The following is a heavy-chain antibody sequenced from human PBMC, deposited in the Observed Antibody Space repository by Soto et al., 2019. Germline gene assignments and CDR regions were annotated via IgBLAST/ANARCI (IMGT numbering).Heavy chain of an antibody. Sequence: QVTLRESGPVLLKPTETLTLTCSVSGFSLDNAGIGVSWIRQPPGKALEWLAHSLSAGGASYSTSLRNRLTITTDTPSSWVVLTMTTMHPVDTATYYWARILEAVSIIGECYDYWGPGPLVTV. CDR3: ARILEAVSIIGECYDY. CDR1: GFSLDNAGIG. D-gene: IGHD7-27*01. V-gene: IGHV2-26*01. J-gene: IGHJ4*02. CDR2: SLSAGGA.